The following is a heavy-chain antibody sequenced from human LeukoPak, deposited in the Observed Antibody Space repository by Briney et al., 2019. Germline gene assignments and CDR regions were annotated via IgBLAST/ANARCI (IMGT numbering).Heavy chain of an antibody. CDR2: INPNSGGT. V-gene: IGHV1-2*02. D-gene: IGHD6-6*01. J-gene: IGHJ6*03. CDR1: GYTFTGYY. CDR3: ARDATPSIAALDYYMDV. Sequence: ASVKVSCKASGYTFTGYYMHWVRQAPGQGLEWMGWINPNSGGTNYAQKFQGRVTMTRDTSISTAYMELSRLRSDDTAVYYCARDATPSIAALDYYMDVWGKGTTVTVSS.